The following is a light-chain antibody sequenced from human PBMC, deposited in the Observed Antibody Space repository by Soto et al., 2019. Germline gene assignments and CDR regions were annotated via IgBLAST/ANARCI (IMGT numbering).Light chain of an antibody. CDR1: SNDVGGHSH. J-gene: IGLJ2*01. Sequence: QSALTQPRSVSGSPGQSVTISCTGTSNDVGGHSHVSWYQQHPGKAPKVMIYDVTKRPSGVPDRFSGSKSGNTASLTISGLQAEDEAEYHCCSHADTNTLIFGGGTKLTVL. V-gene: IGLV2-11*01. CDR3: CSHADTNTLI. CDR2: DVT.